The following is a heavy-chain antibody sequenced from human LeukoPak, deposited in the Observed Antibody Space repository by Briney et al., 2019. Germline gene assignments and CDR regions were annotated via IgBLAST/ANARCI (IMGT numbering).Heavy chain of an antibody. Sequence: GGSLRLSCAASGFTFRSYAMHWVRQAPGKGLEWVSAISQDGNSKHYSDSVKGRFTISRDNSKNMLYLQMNTLRVEDTAVYYCEVDLVATTVFGSWGQGTLVSVSS. D-gene: IGHD5-12*01. CDR1: GFTFRSYA. CDR2: ISQDGNSK. CDR3: EVDLVATTVFGS. V-gene: IGHV3-30-3*01. J-gene: IGHJ4*02.